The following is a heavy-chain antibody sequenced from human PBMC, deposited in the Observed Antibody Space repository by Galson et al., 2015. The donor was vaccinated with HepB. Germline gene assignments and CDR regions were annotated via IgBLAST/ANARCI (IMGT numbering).Heavy chain of an antibody. D-gene: IGHD2-2*01. CDR1: GGTFSSYA. CDR3: ARMFSVVVPAAMDEGYYYYGMDV. J-gene: IGHJ6*02. CDR2: IIPIFGTA. V-gene: IGHV1-69*06. Sequence: SVKVSCKASGGTFSSYAISWVRQAPGQGLEWVGGIIPIFGTANYAQKFQGRVTITADKSTSTAYMELSSLRSEDTAVYYCARMFSVVVPAAMDEGYYYYGMDVWGQGTTVTVSS.